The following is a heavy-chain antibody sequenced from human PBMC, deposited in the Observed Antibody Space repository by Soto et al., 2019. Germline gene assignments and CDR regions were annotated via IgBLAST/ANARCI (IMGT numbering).Heavy chain of an antibody. J-gene: IGHJ4*02. CDR3: ARVPRYYHDSAGQYWRREYYFDF. Sequence: WTWIRQSPGKGLEWIGEIHHSGSTNYNPSLKSRVTISVDTSKNQFSLKLISVTASDTAVYYCARVPRYYHDSAGQYWRREYYFDFWGQGTLVTVSS. CDR2: IHHSGST. D-gene: IGHD3-22*01. V-gene: IGHV4-34*01.